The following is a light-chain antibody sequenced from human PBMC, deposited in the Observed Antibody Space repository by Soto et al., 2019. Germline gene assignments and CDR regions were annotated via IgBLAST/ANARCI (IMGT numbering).Light chain of an antibody. CDR1: SGSIASNY. J-gene: IGLJ2*01. V-gene: IGLV6-57*04. CDR2: EDD. Sequence: FLLTQPHSVSESSGKTVTISCTRSSGSIASNYVQWCQQRPGSAPTTVIYEDDQRPSGVPDRFSGSIDTSSNSASLTISGLKTEDEADYYCQSYDSNDHGVFGGGTKADRP. CDR3: QSYDSNDHGV.